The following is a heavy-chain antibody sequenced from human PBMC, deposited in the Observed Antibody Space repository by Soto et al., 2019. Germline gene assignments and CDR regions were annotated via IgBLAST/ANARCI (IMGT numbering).Heavy chain of an antibody. CDR1: GGTFSSYA. V-gene: IGHV1-69*13. Sequence: SVKVSCKASGGTFSSYAISWVRQAPGQGLEWMGGIIPIFGTANYAQKFQGRVTITADESTSTAYMELSSLRSEDTAVYYCAKAPDFWSGYPIYYGMDVWGQGTTVTVSS. CDR2: IIPIFGTA. J-gene: IGHJ6*02. CDR3: AKAPDFWSGYPIYYGMDV. D-gene: IGHD3-3*01.